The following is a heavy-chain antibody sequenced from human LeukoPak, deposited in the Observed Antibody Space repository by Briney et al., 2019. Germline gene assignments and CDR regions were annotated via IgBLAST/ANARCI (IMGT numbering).Heavy chain of an antibody. Sequence: GGSLRLSCAASGFTFSSYWMHWVRQAPGKGLVWVSCIKSDGSTTDYADSVKGRVTISRDNAKNTLYLQMNSLRAEDTAVYYCARDHSGPAAFDMWGQGAMVTDSS. CDR3: ARDHSGPAAFDM. V-gene: IGHV3-74*01. J-gene: IGHJ3*02. D-gene: IGHD3-10*01. CDR1: GFTFSSYW. CDR2: IKSDGSTT.